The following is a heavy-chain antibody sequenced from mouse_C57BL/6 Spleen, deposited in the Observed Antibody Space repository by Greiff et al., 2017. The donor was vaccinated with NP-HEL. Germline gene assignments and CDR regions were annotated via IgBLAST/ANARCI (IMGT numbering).Heavy chain of an antibody. V-gene: IGHV1-80*01. CDR1: GYAFSSYW. J-gene: IGHJ4*01. CDR3: ARPKIYYGKGRAMDY. Sequence: QVQLQQSGAELVKPGASVKISCKASGYAFSSYWMNWVKQRPGKGLEWIGQIYPGDGDTNYNGKFKGKATLTAAKSTITAYMQLSSLTSEDAAVYFCARPKIYYGKGRAMDYWGQGTSVTVSS. D-gene: IGHD2-1*01. CDR2: IYPGDGDT.